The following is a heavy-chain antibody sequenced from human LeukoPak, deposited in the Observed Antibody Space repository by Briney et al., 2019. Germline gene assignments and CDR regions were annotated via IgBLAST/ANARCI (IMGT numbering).Heavy chain of an antibody. V-gene: IGHV3-23*01. CDR2: ISGGGEKT. CDR1: GFPFSNCA. Sequence: QAGGSLRLSCKASGFPFSNCAVNWVRQAPGEGLEWVSSISGGGEKTYYADSVQGRFRISRDDSTNAVFLQMYSLRVEDTAVYYCVKRVGANSGPSDYWGRGTLVAVSS. D-gene: IGHD4/OR15-4a*01. J-gene: IGHJ4*02. CDR3: VKRVGANSGPSDY.